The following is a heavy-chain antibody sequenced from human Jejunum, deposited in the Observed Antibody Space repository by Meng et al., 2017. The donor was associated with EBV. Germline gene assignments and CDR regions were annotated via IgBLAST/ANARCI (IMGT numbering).Heavy chain of an antibody. CDR3: ARGGPDFGDYVPFDY. D-gene: IGHD4-17*01. CDR2: IYHIGST. V-gene: IGHV4-30-2*01. J-gene: IGHJ4*02. Sequence: QRQLQESGPGLVKPSQPLSLTCAVSGDSITRGAYLWSWIRQPPGKGLEWIGNIYHIGSTYYNPSLKSRVTISVDRSKNQFSLKLTSVTAADTAVYYCARGGPDFGDYVPFDYWGQGTLVTVSS. CDR1: GDSITRGAYL.